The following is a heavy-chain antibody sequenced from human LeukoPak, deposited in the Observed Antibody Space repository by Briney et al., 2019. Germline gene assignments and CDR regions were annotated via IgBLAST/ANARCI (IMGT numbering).Heavy chain of an antibody. V-gene: IGHV3-21*01. CDR1: GFTFSSYS. J-gene: IGHJ5*02. D-gene: IGHD3-3*01. Sequence: GGSLRLSCAASGFTFSSYSMNWVRQAPGKGLEWVSSISSSSSYMYYADSVKGRFTISRDNAKNSLYLQMNSLRAEDTAVYYCARVYSTIFGVVRNWFDPWGQGTLVTVSS. CDR2: ISSSSSYM. CDR3: ARVYSTIFGVVRNWFDP.